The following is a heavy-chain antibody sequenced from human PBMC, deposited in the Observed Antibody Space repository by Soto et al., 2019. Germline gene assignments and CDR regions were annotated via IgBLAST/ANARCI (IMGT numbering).Heavy chain of an antibody. Sequence: EVQLVESGGGLVQPGGSLRLSCAASGFTFSDHYMDWVRQAPGKGLEWVGRSRNRANSYSTEYAASVKGRFTISRDDSKNSLYLQMNSLITDDTAVYYCAGSGSYQPFDYWGLGTLVTVSS. V-gene: IGHV3-72*01. CDR1: GFTFSDHY. CDR2: SRNRANSYST. CDR3: AGSGSYQPFDY. J-gene: IGHJ4*02. D-gene: IGHD1-26*01.